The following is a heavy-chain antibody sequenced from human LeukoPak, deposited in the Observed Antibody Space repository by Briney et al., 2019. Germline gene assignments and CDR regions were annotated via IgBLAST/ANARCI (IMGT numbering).Heavy chain of an antibody. J-gene: IGHJ3*02. Sequence: SGGSLRLSCTASGFTFSINWMSWVRQAPGKGLDWVANIKADGSAQYYVDSVRGRFTVSRDKAKNSLYLQMNSLSAEDTAVYYCARDNNAAFDIWGLGTMVTVSS. V-gene: IGHV3-7*04. D-gene: IGHD2-2*01. CDR2: IKADGSAQ. CDR3: ARDNNAAFDI. CDR1: GFTFSINW.